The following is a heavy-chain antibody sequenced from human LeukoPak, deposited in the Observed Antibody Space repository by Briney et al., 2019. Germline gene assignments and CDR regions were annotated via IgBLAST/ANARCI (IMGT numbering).Heavy chain of an antibody. J-gene: IGHJ4*02. Sequence: SETLSLTCTVSGGSISSSSYYWDWIRQPPGKGLEWIGSIYYSGISYYNPSLKSRVTISVDTSKNQFSLRLSSVTAADTAVFYCARGRDGSNYHDYWGQGTLVTVSS. CDR1: GGSISSSSYY. D-gene: IGHD5-24*01. CDR3: ARGRDGSNYHDY. CDR2: IYYSGIS. V-gene: IGHV4-39*01.